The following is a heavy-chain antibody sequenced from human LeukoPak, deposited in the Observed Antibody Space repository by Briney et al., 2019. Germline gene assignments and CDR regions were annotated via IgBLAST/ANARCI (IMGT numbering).Heavy chain of an antibody. Sequence: ASVKVSCKASGYTFTDYYIHWVRQAPGQGLEWMGWINPNSGDTKYAQKFQGWVTMTRDTSISTVYMEVSRLRSDDTAVYYCARALTYYYDSSGVGGQDFDFWGQGTLVTVSS. CDR1: GYTFTDYY. CDR2: INPNSGDT. V-gene: IGHV1-2*04. CDR3: ARALTYYYDSSGVGGQDFDF. D-gene: IGHD3-22*01. J-gene: IGHJ4*02.